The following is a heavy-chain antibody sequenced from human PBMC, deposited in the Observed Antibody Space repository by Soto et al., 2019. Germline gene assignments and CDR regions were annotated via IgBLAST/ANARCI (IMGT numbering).Heavy chain of an antibody. D-gene: IGHD6-19*01. CDR3: AKDQRSIAVAGTPYFDY. CDR1: GFTFSSYG. CDR2: ISYDGSNK. Sequence: GSLRLSCAASGFTFSSYGMHWVRQAPGKGLEWVAVISYDGSNKYYADSVKGRFTISRDNSKNTLYLQMNSLRAEDTAVYYCAKDQRSIAVAGTPYFDYWGQGTLVTVSS. V-gene: IGHV3-30*18. J-gene: IGHJ4*02.